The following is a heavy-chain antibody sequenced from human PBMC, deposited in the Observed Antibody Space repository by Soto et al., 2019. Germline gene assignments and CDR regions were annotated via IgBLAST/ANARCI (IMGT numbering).Heavy chain of an antibody. CDR2: IIPIFGTA. Sequence: SVKVSCKASGGTFSSYAISWVRQAPGQGLEWMGGIIPIFGTANYAQKFQGRVTITADESTSTAYMELSSLRSEDTAVYYCARALGAGTGTDRDAFDIWGQGTMVTVSS. D-gene: IGHD6-13*01. J-gene: IGHJ3*02. V-gene: IGHV1-69*13. CDR3: ARALGAGTGTDRDAFDI. CDR1: GGTFSSYA.